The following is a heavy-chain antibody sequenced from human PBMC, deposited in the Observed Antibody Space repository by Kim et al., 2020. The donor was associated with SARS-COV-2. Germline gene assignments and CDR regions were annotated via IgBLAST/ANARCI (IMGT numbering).Heavy chain of an antibody. CDR1: GFTFSSYA. CDR3: AKAGFDFWSGYSPVDWFDP. D-gene: IGHD3-3*01. Sequence: GGSLRLSCAASGFTFSSYAMSWVRQAPGKGLEWVSAISGSGGSTYYADSVKGRFTISRDNSKNTLYLQMNSLRAEDTAVYYCAKAGFDFWSGYSPVDWFDPWGQGTLVTVSS. CDR2: ISGSGGST. J-gene: IGHJ5*02. V-gene: IGHV3-23*01.